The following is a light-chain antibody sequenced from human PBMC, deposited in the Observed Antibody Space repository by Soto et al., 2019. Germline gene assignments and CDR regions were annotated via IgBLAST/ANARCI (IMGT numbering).Light chain of an antibody. V-gene: IGKV1-5*01. CDR2: AAS. CDR1: ESIDNW. CDR3: QRYHTHWT. Sequence: VQMTQSACNRSASVGEAGNITWRASESIDNWLAWHQQTPGNATKLLIFAASTLVGGLPSRFSGRCSAKESILTISRMQADYYATFCHQRYHTHWTFGRGTKVDIK. J-gene: IGKJ1*01.